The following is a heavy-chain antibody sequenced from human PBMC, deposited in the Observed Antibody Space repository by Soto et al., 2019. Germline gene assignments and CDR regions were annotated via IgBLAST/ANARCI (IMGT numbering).Heavy chain of an antibody. CDR1: GFILSSYA. J-gene: IGHJ4*02. Sequence: GGSLRLSCAASGFILSSYAVSWVRQAPGKGLEWVSTISSSGDSTYYAESVKGRFTISRDNPKNTLYLQMNSLRAEDTAVYYCARSYYDYIWGSYPTTSDYWGQGTLVTVSS. CDR2: ISSSGDST. D-gene: IGHD3-16*01. CDR3: ARSYYDYIWGSYPTTSDY. V-gene: IGHV3-23*01.